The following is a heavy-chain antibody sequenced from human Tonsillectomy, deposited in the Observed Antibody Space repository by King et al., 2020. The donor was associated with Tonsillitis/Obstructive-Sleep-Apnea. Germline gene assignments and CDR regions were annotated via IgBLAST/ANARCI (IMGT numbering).Heavy chain of an antibody. CDR2: IYDGGTT. V-gene: IGHV3-53*01. CDR1: GFNVRTNY. CDR3: VGDTDYDALDI. D-gene: IGHD4-17*01. J-gene: IGHJ3*02. Sequence: VQLVESGGGLVQPGGSLTLSCAASGFNVRTNYMSWVRQAPGKGLEWVSVIYDGGTTNYADSVRGRFTISRDNSKNTVSLQMHSLRAEDTARYYCVGDTDYDALDIWGQGTMVTVSS.